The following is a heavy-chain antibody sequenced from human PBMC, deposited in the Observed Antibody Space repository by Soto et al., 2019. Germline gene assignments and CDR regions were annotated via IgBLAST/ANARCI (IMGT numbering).Heavy chain of an antibody. D-gene: IGHD4-4*01. CDR3: AKSLDIHYKNWFDP. CDR1: GFTFSSAA. V-gene: IGHV3-23*01. CDR2: ISGSDSRT. J-gene: IGHJ5*02. Sequence: EVQILESGGSLVQPGGSLRLSCAASGFTFSSAAMNWVRQAPGKGLEWVSIISGSDSRTYYADSVKGRFTISRDNSKNTLYLDMNSLRAEDTAVYYCAKSLDIHYKNWFDPGGQGNLVTVSS.